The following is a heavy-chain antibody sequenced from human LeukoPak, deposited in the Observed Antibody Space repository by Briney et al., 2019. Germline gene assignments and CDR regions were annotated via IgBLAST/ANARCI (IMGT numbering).Heavy chain of an antibody. CDR2: INHSGRT. V-gene: IGHV4-34*01. Sequence: KTSETLSLTCAVYGGSFSGNYWSWIRQPPGKGLEWIGEINHSGRTNYHPSLKSRVTISVDTSKHQFSLKLSSVTAADTAVYYGTRGSIAYYYMDVWGKGTTVTISS. D-gene: IGHD3-22*01. CDR3: TRGSIAYYYMDV. CDR1: GGSFSGNY. J-gene: IGHJ6*03.